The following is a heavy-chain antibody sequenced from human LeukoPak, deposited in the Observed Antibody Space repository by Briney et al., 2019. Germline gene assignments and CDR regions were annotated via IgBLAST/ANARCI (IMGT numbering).Heavy chain of an antibody. CDR3: ARSQYYGSGKIDY. Sequence: GGSLRLSCTVSGFTVSSNSMSWVRQAPGKGLEWVSFIYSDNTHYSDSVKGRFTISRDNAKNSLYLQMNSLRAEDTAVYYCARSQYYGSGKIDYWGQGTLVTVAS. J-gene: IGHJ4*02. V-gene: IGHV3-53*01. D-gene: IGHD3-10*01. CDR2: IYSDNT. CDR1: GFTVSSNS.